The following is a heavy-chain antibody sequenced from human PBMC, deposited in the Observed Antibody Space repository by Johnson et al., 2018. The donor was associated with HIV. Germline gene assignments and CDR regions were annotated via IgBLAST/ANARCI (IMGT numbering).Heavy chain of an antibody. D-gene: IGHD1-26*01. V-gene: IGHV3-20*04. CDR1: GFTFDDYG. CDR2: INWTGGNT. J-gene: IGHJ3*02. Sequence: VQLVESGGGVVRPGGSLRLSCAASGFTFDDYGMSWVRQAPGKGLEWVSGINWTGGNTGYADSVKGRFTISRDNAKNSLYLQMNSLRAEDTAVYYCARVQSLQWELLDGDAFDIWGQGTMVTVSS. CDR3: ARVQSLQWELLDGDAFDI.